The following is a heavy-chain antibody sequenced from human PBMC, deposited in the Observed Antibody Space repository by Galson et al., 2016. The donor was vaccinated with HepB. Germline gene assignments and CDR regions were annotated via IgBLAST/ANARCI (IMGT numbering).Heavy chain of an antibody. CDR3: ARQTAEGSFDY. V-gene: IGHV5-51*01. D-gene: IGHD2-21*02. J-gene: IGHJ4*02. CDR1: GYRFNTYW. CDR2: ILPTSSGT. Sequence: QSGAEVKKPGESLKISCQGSGYRFNTYWIAWVRQMPGKGLELMGMILPTSSGTRYSPSLQGQVTISADKSLSIAYLQWSSLRASDTAMYYCARQTAEGSFDYWGQGTLVTVSS.